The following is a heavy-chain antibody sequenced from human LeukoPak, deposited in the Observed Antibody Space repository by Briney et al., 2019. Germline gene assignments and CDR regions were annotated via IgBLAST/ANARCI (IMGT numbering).Heavy chain of an antibody. V-gene: IGHV4-4*07. CDR1: GGSISSYY. CDR2: IYTSGST. CDR3: ARGSTTILRYFDWLPRVYFDY. D-gene: IGHD3-9*01. Sequence: SETLSLTCTVSGGSISSYYWSWIRQPAGKGLEWIGRIYTSGSTNYNPSLKSRVTMSVDTSKNQFSLKLSSVTAADTAVYYCARGSTTILRYFDWLPRVYFDYWGQGTLVTVSS. J-gene: IGHJ4*02.